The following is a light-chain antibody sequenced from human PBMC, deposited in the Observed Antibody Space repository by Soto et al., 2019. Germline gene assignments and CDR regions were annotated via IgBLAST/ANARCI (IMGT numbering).Light chain of an antibody. Sequence: DIQRTQSHSTLSASVGDRVTITCRASQSISSWLAWYQQKPGKAPKLLLYKASSLESGVPSRFSGSGSGTEFTLTISSLQPDDFATYYCQHLGTFGQGTKVDI. J-gene: IGKJ1*01. CDR2: KAS. CDR3: QHLGT. CDR1: QSISSW. V-gene: IGKV1-5*03.